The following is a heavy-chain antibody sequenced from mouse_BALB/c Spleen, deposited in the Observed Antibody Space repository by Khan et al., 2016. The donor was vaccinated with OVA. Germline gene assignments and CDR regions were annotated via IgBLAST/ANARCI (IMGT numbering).Heavy chain of an antibody. V-gene: IGHV9-1*02. CDR1: AYTFTNYG. Sequence: QIQLVQSGPELKKPGETVKISCKASAYTFTNYGMNWVKQAPGKGLKWMGWINTYTGEPTYTDDFKGRFAFSLEPSASTAYLPINNLKNEDMATYFCARGASYWYFDVWGAGTTVTVSS. J-gene: IGHJ1*01. CDR2: INTYTGEP. CDR3: ARGASYWYFDV.